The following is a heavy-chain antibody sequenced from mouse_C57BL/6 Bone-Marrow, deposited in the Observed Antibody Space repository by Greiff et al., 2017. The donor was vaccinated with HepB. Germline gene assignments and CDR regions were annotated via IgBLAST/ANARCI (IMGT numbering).Heavy chain of an antibody. Sequence: EVKLVESGGGLVQPGGSMKLSCVASGFTFSNYWMNWVRQSPEKGLAWVAQIRLKSDNYATHYAESVKGRFTISRDDSKSSVYLQMNNLRAEDTGIYYCTGTYYSNYSWFAYWGQGTLVTVSA. CDR2: IRLKSDNYAT. CDR1: GFTFSNYW. D-gene: IGHD2-5*01. V-gene: IGHV6-3*01. CDR3: TGTYYSNYSWFAY. J-gene: IGHJ3*01.